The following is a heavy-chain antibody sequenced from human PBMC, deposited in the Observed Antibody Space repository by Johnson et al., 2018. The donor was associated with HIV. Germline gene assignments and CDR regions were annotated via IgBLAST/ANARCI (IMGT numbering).Heavy chain of an antibody. CDR3: AKVIAVAGTGAFDI. D-gene: IGHD6-19*01. CDR2: ISSSGDII. J-gene: IGHJ3*02. Sequence: QVQLVESGGGLVKPGGSLRLSCAASGFTFSDYYMTWIRQAPGKGLEWLSFISSSGDIIRYADAVKGRFTISRDNAMNSLYLQMNTVRAEDTAVYYCAKVIAVAGTGAFDIWGQGTMVTVSS. V-gene: IGHV3-11*04. CDR1: GFTFSDYY.